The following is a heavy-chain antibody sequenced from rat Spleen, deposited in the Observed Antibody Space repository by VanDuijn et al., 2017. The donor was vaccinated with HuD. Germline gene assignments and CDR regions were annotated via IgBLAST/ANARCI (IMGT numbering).Heavy chain of an antibody. V-gene: IGHV5-31*01. CDR1: GFTFNNYW. CDR3: AKENTIAAGGVMDA. J-gene: IGHJ4*01. Sequence: EVQLVESGGGLVQPGRSLKLSCVASGFTFNNYWMTWIRQAPGKGLEWVASITNTGGNTYYPDSVKGRFTISRDDAKRPLYLQMDSLRSEDTATYHCAKENTIAAGGVMDAWGQGASVTVSS. D-gene: IGHD1-2*01. CDR2: ITNTGGNT.